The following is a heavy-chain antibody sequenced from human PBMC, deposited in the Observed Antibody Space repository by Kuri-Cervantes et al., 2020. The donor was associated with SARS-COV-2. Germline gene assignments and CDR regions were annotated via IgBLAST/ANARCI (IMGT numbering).Heavy chain of an antibody. D-gene: IGHD4-23*01. J-gene: IGHJ4*02. CDR3: ARDLGGSNYGGGDY. V-gene: IGHV4-59*01. CDR2: IYYSGST. CDR1: GGSISSYY. Sequence: SETLSLTCTVSGGSISSYYWSWIRQPAGKGLEWIGYIYYSGSTNYNPSLKSRVTISVDTSKNQFSLKLSSVTAADTAVYYCARDLGGSNYGGGDYWGQGTLVTVSS.